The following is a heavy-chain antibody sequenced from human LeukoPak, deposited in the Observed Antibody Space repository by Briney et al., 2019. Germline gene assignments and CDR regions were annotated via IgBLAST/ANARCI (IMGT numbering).Heavy chain of an antibody. CDR2: IYYSGST. V-gene: IGHV4-59*01. Sequence: PSETLSLTCAVYGGSLSGYYWSWIRQPPGKGLEWIGYIYYSGSTNYNPSLKSRVTISVDTSKNQFSLKLSSVTAADTAVYYCAREAADYGYFQFDPWGQGTLVTVSS. CDR3: AREAADYGYFQFDP. CDR1: GGSLSGYY. D-gene: IGHD4/OR15-4a*01. J-gene: IGHJ5*02.